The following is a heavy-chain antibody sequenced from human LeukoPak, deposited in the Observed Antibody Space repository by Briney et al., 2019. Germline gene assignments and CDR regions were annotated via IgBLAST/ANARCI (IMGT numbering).Heavy chain of an antibody. Sequence: GGSLRLSCTASGFTFSSYSMNWVRQAPGKGLEWVSSISTSSSYIYYADSVKGRFTISRDNARNSLYLQMNSLRAEDTAVYYCAKDLEGYSSSWYSHWGQGTLVTVSS. J-gene: IGHJ4*02. V-gene: IGHV3-21*01. D-gene: IGHD6-13*01. CDR2: ISTSSSYI. CDR3: AKDLEGYSSSWYSH. CDR1: GFTFSSYS.